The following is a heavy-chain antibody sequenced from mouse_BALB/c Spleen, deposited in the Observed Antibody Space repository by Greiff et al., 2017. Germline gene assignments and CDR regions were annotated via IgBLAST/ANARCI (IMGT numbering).Heavy chain of an antibody. V-gene: IGHV5-6-5*01. D-gene: IGHD2-1*01. CDR2: ISSGGST. J-gene: IGHJ4*01. Sequence: EVNVVESGGGLVKPGGSLKLSCAASGFTFSDYYMYWVRQTPEKRLEWVASISSGGSTYYPDSVKGRFTISRDNARNILYLQMSSLRSEDTAMYYCARGKDYGNYYYAMDYWGQGTSVTVSS. CDR1: GFTFSDYY. CDR3: ARGKDYGNYYYAMDY.